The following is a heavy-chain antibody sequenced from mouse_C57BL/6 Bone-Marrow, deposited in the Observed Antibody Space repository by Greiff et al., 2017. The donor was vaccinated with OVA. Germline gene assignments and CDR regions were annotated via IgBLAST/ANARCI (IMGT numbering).Heavy chain of an antibody. CDR2: IYPRSGNT. CDR3: ATTVVAPTGWFDV. V-gene: IGHV1-81*01. J-gene: IGHJ1*03. D-gene: IGHD1-1*01. Sequence: VQLQQSGAELARPGASVKLSCKASGYTFTSYGISWVKQRTGQGLEWIGEIYPRSGNTYYNEKFKGKATLTADKSSSTAYMELRSLTSEDSAVYLCATTVVAPTGWFDVWGTGTTVTVSS. CDR1: GYTFTSYG.